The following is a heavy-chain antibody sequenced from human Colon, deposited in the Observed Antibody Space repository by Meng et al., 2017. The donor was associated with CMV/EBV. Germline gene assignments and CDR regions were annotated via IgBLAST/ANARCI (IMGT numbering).Heavy chain of an antibody. D-gene: IGHD4-17*01. J-gene: IGHJ4*02. CDR3: ARVEGSVTSPLDY. V-gene: IGHV3-21*01. Sequence: GESLKISCAASGFTFSNSWMHWVRQGPGKGLLWVSSIASHRSQIYYADSVKGRFTIPRDDAQNSLYLQMNSLRAEDSAVYYCARVEGSVTSPLDYWGQGTLVTVSS. CDR2: IASHRSQI. CDR1: GFTFSNSW.